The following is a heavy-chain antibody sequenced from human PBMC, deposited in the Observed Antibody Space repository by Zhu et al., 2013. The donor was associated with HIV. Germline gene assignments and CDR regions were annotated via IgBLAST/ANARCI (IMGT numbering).Heavy chain of an antibody. CDR1: AGSISTYY. J-gene: IGHJ4*02. CDR3: ARELYFGQGYFDY. D-gene: IGHD3-9*01. CDR2: VYTSGST. V-gene: IGHV4-4*07. Sequence: QVQLQESGPGLVKPSETLSHTCTVSAGSISTYYWNWIRQPAGKGLEWIGRVYTSGSTNYNPSLKSRITMSVGTSKNQFSLKLKLSSVTAADTAVYYCARELYFGQGYFDYWGQGTLVTVSS.